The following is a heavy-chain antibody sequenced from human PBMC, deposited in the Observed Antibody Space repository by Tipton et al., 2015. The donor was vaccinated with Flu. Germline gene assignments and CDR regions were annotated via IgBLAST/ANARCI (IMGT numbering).Heavy chain of an antibody. CDR3: AGELRFGEFDAFDI. Sequence: SLRLSCAAPGFTFSNYWMNWVRQAPGKGLEWVANTNQDESEKYYVDSVRGRFIISRDNAQNSLYLQMNSLRAEDTAVYYCAGELRFGEFDAFDIWGQGTVVTVSS. CDR1: GFTFSNYW. J-gene: IGHJ3*02. CDR2: TNQDESEK. V-gene: IGHV3-7*01. D-gene: IGHD3-10*01.